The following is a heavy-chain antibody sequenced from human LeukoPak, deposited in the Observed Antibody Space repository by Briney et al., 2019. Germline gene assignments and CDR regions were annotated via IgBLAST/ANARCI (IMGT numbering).Heavy chain of an antibody. D-gene: IGHD5-24*01. CDR2: VSFSGST. J-gene: IGHJ4*02. CDR1: GGSINSHY. Sequence: SETLSLTCTVSGGSINSHYWSWIRQPPGKGLEWIAFVSFSGSTDYNPSLKSRVTVSVDTSKNQFSLKLSSVTAADTAVYYCTRDRRDGYNYVGIWSQGTLVTVSS. CDR3: TRDRRDGYNYVGI. V-gene: IGHV4-59*11.